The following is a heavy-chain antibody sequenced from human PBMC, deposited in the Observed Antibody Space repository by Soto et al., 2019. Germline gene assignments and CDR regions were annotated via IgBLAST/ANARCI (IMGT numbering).Heavy chain of an antibody. J-gene: IGHJ4*02. CDR3: ARSSLGILRFLEWSFDY. CDR2: ISSSSSYI. Sequence: EVQLVESGGGLVKPGGSLRLSCAASGFTFSPYSMNWVRQAPGKGLEWVSSISSSSSYIYYADSVKGRFTISRDNARSSLYLQMNSLGAEDTAVYYCARSSLGILRFLEWSFDYWGQGTLVTVSS. V-gene: IGHV3-21*01. CDR1: GFTFSPYS. D-gene: IGHD3-3*01.